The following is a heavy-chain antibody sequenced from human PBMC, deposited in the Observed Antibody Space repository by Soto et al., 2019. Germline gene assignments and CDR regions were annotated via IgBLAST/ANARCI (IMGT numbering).Heavy chain of an antibody. CDR1: GFTFSSYA. Sequence: EVPLLASGGGLVQPGGSLRLSCAASGFTFSSYAMTWVRPAPAKGLEWVSTISGSGTSSYSADSVKSRFTISRDNSNNTLDLQMDTLRAEDTAIYYCAKNGGGKCYSESPHWGQGTLVTVSS. V-gene: IGHV3-23*01. J-gene: IGHJ4*02. CDR2: ISGSGTSS. D-gene: IGHD2-15*01. CDR3: AKNGGGKCYSESPH.